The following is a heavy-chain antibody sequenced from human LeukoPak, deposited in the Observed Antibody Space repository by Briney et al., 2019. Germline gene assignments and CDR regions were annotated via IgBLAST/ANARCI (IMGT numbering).Heavy chain of an antibody. J-gene: IGHJ5*02. CDR1: GGSISSSSYY. CDR3: AREERSGYHYDNWFDP. Sequence: SETLSLTCTVSGGSISSSSYYWGWIRQPPGKGLEWLGNIYYRGTTYYNPSLKSRVTISVDTSKSQFSLKLSSVTAADTAVYYCAREERSGYHYDNWFDPWGQGTLVTVSS. CDR2: IYYRGTT. D-gene: IGHD3-22*01. V-gene: IGHV4-39*07.